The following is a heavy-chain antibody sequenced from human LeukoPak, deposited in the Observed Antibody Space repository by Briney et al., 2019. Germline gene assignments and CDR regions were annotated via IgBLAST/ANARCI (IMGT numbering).Heavy chain of an antibody. Sequence: PGGSLRLSCAASGFTFSSYAMHWLRQAPGKGLEWVAVISYDGSNKYYADSVKGRFTISRDNSKNTLYLQMNSLRAEDTAVYYCARPISYDSSGYYDYWGQGTLVTVSS. J-gene: IGHJ4*02. V-gene: IGHV3-30-3*01. CDR3: ARPISYDSSGYYDY. D-gene: IGHD3-22*01. CDR1: GFTFSSYA. CDR2: ISYDGSNK.